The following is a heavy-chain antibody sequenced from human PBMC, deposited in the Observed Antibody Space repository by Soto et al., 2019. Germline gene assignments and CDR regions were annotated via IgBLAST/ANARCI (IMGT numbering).Heavy chain of an antibody. CDR1: GFTFSSYG. V-gene: IGHV3-33*01. CDR3: ASQSGSYYNY. J-gene: IGHJ4*02. D-gene: IGHD1-26*01. Sequence: QVQLVESGGGVVQSGRSLRLSCAASGFTFSSYGMHWVRQAPGKGLEWVAVIWYDGSNKYYADSVKGRFTISRDNSKNTLYLQMNSLRAEDTAVYYCASQSGSYYNYWGQGTLVTVSS. CDR2: IWYDGSNK.